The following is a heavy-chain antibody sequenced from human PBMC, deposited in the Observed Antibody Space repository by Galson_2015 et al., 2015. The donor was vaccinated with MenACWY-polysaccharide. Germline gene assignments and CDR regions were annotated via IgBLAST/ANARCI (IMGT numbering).Heavy chain of an antibody. CDR1: GFTFSSYA. CDR2: ISASGCNT. Sequence: SLRLSCAASGFTFSSYAMSWVRQAPGKGLEWVSGISASGCNTYYADSVKGRFTISRDNSKNTLYLQMNSLRAEDTAVYYCAKDPGFSTGYFDLWGRGTLVTVSS. V-gene: IGHV3-23*01. CDR3: AKDPGFSTGYFDL. J-gene: IGHJ2*01. D-gene: IGHD5-18*01.